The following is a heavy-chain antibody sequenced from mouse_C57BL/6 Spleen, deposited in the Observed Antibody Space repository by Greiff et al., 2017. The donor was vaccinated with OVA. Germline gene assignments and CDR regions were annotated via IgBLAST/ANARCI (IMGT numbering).Heavy chain of an antibody. J-gene: IGHJ2*01. CDR2: FYTGSGSI. V-gene: IGHV1-62-2*01. D-gene: IGHD2-2*01. Sequence: QVQLQQSGAELVKPGASVKLSCKASGYTFTEYTIHWVKQRSGQGLEWIGWFYTGSGSIKYNENLKDKATLTADKSSSTVYMELSRLTSEDSAGYICARHGVWFRRRGFDYWGQGTTLTVSS. CDR1: GYTFTEYT. CDR3: ARHGVWFRRRGFDY.